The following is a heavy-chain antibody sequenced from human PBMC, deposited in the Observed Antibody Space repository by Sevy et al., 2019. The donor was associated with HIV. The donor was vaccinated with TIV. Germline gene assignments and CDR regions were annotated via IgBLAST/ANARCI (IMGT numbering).Heavy chain of an antibody. CDR2: TNPNSGGT. V-gene: IGHV1-2*06. CDR1: GYTFTGYY. D-gene: IGHD5-18*01. J-gene: IGHJ6*02. Sequence: ASVKVSCKASGYTFTGYYMHWVRQAPGQGLEWMGRTNPNSGGTNYAQKFQGRVTMTRDTSISTAYMELSRLRSDDTAVYYCARGYSYGFSVYYCMDVWGQGTTVTVSS. CDR3: ARGYSYGFSVYYCMDV.